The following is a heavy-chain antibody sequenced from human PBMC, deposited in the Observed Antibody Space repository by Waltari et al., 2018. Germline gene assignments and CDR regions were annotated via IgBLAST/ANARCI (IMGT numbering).Heavy chain of an antibody. D-gene: IGHD4-4*01. J-gene: IGHJ4*02. V-gene: IGHV3-74*01. Sequence: EVQLVESGGDLVQPGGSLRLSCAASGFTFSTYWMHWVRQAPGKGLAWVSRIKVDGSSTVYANSVAGRFTISRDNAKNTVYLEMSGLRAEDTAVYYCTRGEINYSRFDYWGQGSLVTVSS. CDR2: IKVDGSST. CDR3: TRGEINYSRFDY. CDR1: GFTFSTYW.